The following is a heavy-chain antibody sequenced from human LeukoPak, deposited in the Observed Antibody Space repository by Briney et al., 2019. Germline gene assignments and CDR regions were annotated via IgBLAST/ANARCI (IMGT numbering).Heavy chain of an antibody. V-gene: IGHV3-30*03. Sequence: PGGSLRLSCAASGFTFSSYGMHWVRQAPGKGLEWVAVISYDGSSKYYADSVKGRFTISRDNSKNTLYLQMNSLRAEDTAVYYCARSIDIDYWGQGTLVTVSS. CDR1: GFTFSSYG. CDR3: ARSIDIDY. D-gene: IGHD2-21*01. CDR2: ISYDGSSK. J-gene: IGHJ4*02.